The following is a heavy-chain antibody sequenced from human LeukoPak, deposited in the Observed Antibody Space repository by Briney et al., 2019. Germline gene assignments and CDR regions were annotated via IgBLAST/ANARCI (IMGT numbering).Heavy chain of an antibody. Sequence: GESLRLSCAAFGFTFSSASMNWVRQAPGQGLEWVGRIKSKLDGGTADYGAPLKGRFTITRDDSKRTLYLQMNNLKTEDTAVYYCTRSSNNNAWGQGILVTVAS. J-gene: IGHJ5*02. CDR3: TRSSNNNA. V-gene: IGHV3-15*01. D-gene: IGHD1-14*01. CDR1: GFTFSSAS. CDR2: IKSKLDGGTA.